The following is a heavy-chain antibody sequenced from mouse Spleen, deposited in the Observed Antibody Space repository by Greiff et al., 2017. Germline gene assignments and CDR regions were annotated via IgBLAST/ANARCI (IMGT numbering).Heavy chain of an antibody. CDR3: ARHDYYFDY. CDR2: ISSGSSTI. D-gene: IGHD2-4*01. V-gene: IGHV5-17*01. Sequence: EVHLVESGGGLVKPGGSLKLSCAASGFTFSDYGMHWVRQAPEKGLEWVAYISSGSSTIYYADTVKGRFTISRDNAKNTLFLQMTSLRSEDTAMYYCARHDYYFDYWGQGTTLTVSS. CDR1: GFTFSDYG. J-gene: IGHJ2*01.